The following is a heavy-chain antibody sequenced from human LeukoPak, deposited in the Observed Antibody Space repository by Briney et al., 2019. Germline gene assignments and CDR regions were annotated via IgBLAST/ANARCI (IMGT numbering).Heavy chain of an antibody. CDR2: LNAYNGNT. V-gene: IGHV1-18*01. CDR3: ARGHRTAAYDSSGSDY. D-gene: IGHD3-22*01. J-gene: IGHJ4*02. CDR1: GYTFTSYG. Sequence: GSVKVSCKSSGYTFTSYGISWVRQPPGQGLEWMGCLNAYNGNTKYAQKLQGRVTMTTDTSTSTAYMELRSLRSDDTAVFYCARGHRTAAYDSSGSDYWGQGTLVTVS.